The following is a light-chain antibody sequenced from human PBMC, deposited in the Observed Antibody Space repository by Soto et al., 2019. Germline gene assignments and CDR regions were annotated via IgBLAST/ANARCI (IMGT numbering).Light chain of an antibody. Sequence: QSALTQVASVSGSPGQSITISRTGTSSNVGGYNYVSWYQQHPGKAPKLMIYDVSNRPSGVSNRFSGSKSGNTASLTISGLQIEDEADYYCSSYTSSSTLVYVFGTGTKLTVL. V-gene: IGLV2-14*01. CDR3: SSYTSSSTLVYV. J-gene: IGLJ1*01. CDR2: DVS. CDR1: SSNVGGYNY.